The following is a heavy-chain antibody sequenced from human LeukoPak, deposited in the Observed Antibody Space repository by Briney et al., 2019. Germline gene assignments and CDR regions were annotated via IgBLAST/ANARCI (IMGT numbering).Heavy chain of an antibody. D-gene: IGHD4-17*01. V-gene: IGHV1-2*02. CDR3: ARLSSHYGDYKVDP. CDR1: GYTFTGYY. J-gene: IGHJ5*02. Sequence: ASVKVSCKASGYTFTGYYMHWVRQAPGQRLEWMGWINPNSGGTNYAQKFQGRVTMTRDTSISTAYMELSSLRSEDTAVYYCARLSSHYGDYKVDPWGQGTLVTVSS. CDR2: INPNSGGT.